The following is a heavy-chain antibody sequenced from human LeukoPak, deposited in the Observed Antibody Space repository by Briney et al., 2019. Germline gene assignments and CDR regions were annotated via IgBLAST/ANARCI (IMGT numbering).Heavy chain of an antibody. CDR3: AGYAGAPSTFDY. CDR1: GFTFSSYS. Sequence: GGSLRVSCAASGFTFSSYSMNWVRQAPGKGLEWVSSISSSSSYIYYADSVKGRFTISRDNAKNSLYLQMNSLRAEDTAVYYCAGYAGAPSTFDYWGQGTLVTVSS. V-gene: IGHV3-21*01. D-gene: IGHD2-2*01. J-gene: IGHJ4*02. CDR2: ISSSSSYI.